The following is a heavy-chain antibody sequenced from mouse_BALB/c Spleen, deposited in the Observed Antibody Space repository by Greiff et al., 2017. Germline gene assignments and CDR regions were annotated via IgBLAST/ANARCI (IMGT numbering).Heavy chain of an antibody. D-gene: IGHD1-1*01. J-gene: IGHJ4*01. CDR1: GFNIKDTY. CDR2: IDPANGNT. CDR3: ARTVVATDYAMDY. Sequence: EVKLMESGAELVKPGASVKLSCTASGFNIKDTYMHWVKQRPEQGLEWIGRIDPANGNTKYDPKFQGKATITAETSSNTAYLQLSSLTSEDTAVYYCARTVVATDYAMDYWGQGTSVTVSS. V-gene: IGHV14-3*02.